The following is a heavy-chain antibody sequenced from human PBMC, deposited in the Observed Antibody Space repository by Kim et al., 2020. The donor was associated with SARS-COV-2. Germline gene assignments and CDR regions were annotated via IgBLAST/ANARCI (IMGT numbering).Heavy chain of an antibody. J-gene: IGHJ5*02. V-gene: IGHV1-18*01. Sequence: ASVKVSCKASGYTFTSYGISWVRQAPGQGLEWMGWISAYNGNTNYAQKLQGRVTMTTDTSTSTAYMELRSLRSDDTAVYYCARDRPHQYCSSTSCYGGWFDPWGQGTLVTVSS. CDR3: ARDRPHQYCSSTSCYGGWFDP. CDR1: GYTFTSYG. D-gene: IGHD2-2*01. CDR2: ISAYNGNT.